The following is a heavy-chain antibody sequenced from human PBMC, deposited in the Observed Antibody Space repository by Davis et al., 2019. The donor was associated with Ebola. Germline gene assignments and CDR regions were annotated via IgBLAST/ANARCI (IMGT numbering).Heavy chain of an antibody. V-gene: IGHV4-30-4*07. D-gene: IGHD6-6*01. J-gene: IGHJ4*02. CDR2: IFYSGST. Sequence: MPSETLSLTCTVSGGSISSSSYYWSWIRQPPGKGPEWIGCIFYSGSTYYNPSLKSRVSISVDTSKTQFSLKLNSVTAADTAVYYCARIRQQFAYFDYWGQGTLVTVSS. CDR1: GGSISSSSYY. CDR3: ARIRQQFAYFDY.